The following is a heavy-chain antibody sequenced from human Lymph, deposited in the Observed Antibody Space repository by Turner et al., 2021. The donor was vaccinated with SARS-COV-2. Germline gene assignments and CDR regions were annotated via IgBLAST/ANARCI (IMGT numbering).Heavy chain of an antibody. D-gene: IGHD3-22*01. CDR1: GFTFSSYA. CDR3: ARDRDSSGWVEY. V-gene: IGHV3-30*04. CDR2: ISYDESDK. Sequence: QVQLVESGGGVVQPGRSLRRSCAASGFTFSSYAMHWVRQAPGKGLEWVAFISYDESDKYYADSVKGRFTFSRDNSKNTLYLRMNSLRAEDTAVYNCARDRDSSGWVEYWGQGTLVTVSS. J-gene: IGHJ4*02.